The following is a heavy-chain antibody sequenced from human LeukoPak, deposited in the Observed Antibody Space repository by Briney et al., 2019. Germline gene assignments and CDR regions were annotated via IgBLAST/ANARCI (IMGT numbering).Heavy chain of an antibody. CDR3: ARPYYYDSRIDP. J-gene: IGHJ5*02. Sequence: SETRSLTCTVSGGSISSGDYYWRWIRQPPGKGLEWIAYMYYSGSTYYNPSLKRRVTMPADTSKNQLSLKLSSVAAADTAVYYCARPYYYDSRIDPWGQGILVTVSS. D-gene: IGHD3-22*01. CDR1: GGSISSGDYY. CDR2: MYYSGST. V-gene: IGHV4-30-4*01.